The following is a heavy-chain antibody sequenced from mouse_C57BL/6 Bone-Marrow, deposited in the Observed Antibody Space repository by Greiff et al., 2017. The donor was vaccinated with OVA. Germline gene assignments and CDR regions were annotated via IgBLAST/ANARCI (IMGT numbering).Heavy chain of an antibody. V-gene: IGHV1-69*01. D-gene: IGHD2-3*01. CDR3: ARSYDGYYWYFDV. CDR2: IDPSDSYT. J-gene: IGHJ1*03. Sequence: QVQLKQPGAELVMPGASVKLSCKASGYTFTSYWMHWVKQRPGQGLEWIGEIDPSDSYTNYNQKFKGKSTLTVDKSSSTAYMQLSSLTSEDSAVYYCARSYDGYYWYFDVWGTGTTVTVSS. CDR1: GYTFTSYW.